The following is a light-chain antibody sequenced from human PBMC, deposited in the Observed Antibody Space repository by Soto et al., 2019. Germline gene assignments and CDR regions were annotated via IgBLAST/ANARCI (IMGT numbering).Light chain of an antibody. CDR2: GAS. CDR1: QSVSSNY. J-gene: IGKJ2*01. Sequence: EIVLTQSPGTLSLSPGERATLSCRASQSVSSNYLAWYQQKPGQAPRLLIYGASRRATAIPDRISGSGSGTDFTLTISRLEPEDFAVYYCQQYGSSPYTFGQGTKLEIK. V-gene: IGKV3-20*01. CDR3: QQYGSSPYT.